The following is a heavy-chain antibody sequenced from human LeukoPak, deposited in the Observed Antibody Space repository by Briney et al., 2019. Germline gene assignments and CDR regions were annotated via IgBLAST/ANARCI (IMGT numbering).Heavy chain of an antibody. CDR1: GGSFSGYY. CDR2: INHSGST. J-gene: IGHJ6*03. V-gene: IGHV4-34*01. CDR3: ARGLRLRYSSSWYNYYMDV. D-gene: IGHD6-13*01. Sequence: SETLSLTCAVYGGSFSGYYWSWIRQPPGKGLEWIGEINHSGSTNYNPSLKSRVTISVDTSKNQFPLKLSSVTAAETAVYYCARGLRLRYSSSWYNYYMDVWGKGTTVIVSS.